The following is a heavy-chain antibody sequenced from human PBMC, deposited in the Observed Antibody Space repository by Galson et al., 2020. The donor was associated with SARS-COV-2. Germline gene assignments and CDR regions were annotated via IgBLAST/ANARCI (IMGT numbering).Heavy chain of an antibody. J-gene: IGHJ4*02. Sequence: PGGSLRLSCAASGFTFSSYGMHWVRQAPGKGLEWVAVISYDGSNKYYADSVKGRFTISRDNSKNTLYLQMNSLRAEDTAVYYCAKGRRYDIRRLGDYWGQGTLVTVSS. CDR3: AKGRRYDIRRLGDY. CDR1: GFTFSSYG. V-gene: IGHV3-30*18. D-gene: IGHD3-9*01. CDR2: ISYDGSNK.